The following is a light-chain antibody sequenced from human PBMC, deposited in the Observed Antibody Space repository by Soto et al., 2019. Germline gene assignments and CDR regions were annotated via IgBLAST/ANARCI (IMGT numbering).Light chain of an antibody. CDR1: QSIGNW. J-gene: IGKJ3*01. V-gene: IGKV1-5*01. CDR3: QQSYSVSFA. Sequence: IQMTQSPSTLAAIMGDRVTXTCRASQSIGNWLAWYQQKPGKAPQILIYAASSLESGVPSRFSGSGSGTEFTLTISSLQPEDLATYYCQQSYSVSFAFGPGTKVDIK. CDR2: AAS.